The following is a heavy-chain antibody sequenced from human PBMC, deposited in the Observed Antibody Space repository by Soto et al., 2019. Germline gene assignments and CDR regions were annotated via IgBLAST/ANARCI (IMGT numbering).Heavy chain of an antibody. V-gene: IGHV4-34*01. CDR2: INHSGST. CDR1: GWSFIGYY. CDR3: ARGHFYYCSSTSCYYYYYYYGMDG. D-gene: IGHD2-2*01. J-gene: IGHJ6*02. Sequence: WATLSLTFSVYGWSFIGYYWSWIRPHPGKGLEWIGEINHSGSTNYNPSLKSRVTISVDTSKNQFSLKLSSVTAADTAVYYCARGHFYYCSSTSCYYYYYYYGMDGWGQGNTVTVS.